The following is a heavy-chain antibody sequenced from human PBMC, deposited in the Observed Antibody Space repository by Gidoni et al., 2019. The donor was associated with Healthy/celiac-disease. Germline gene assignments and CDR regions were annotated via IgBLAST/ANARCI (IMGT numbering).Heavy chain of an antibody. Sequence: QVQLVESGGGVVQPGRSLRLYCAASGFIFRSYGIHWVRQAPGKGLEWGAVISYDGGNKYYADSVKGRFTISRDNSKNTLYLQMNSLRAEDTAVYYCAKDISPNHASFSAIDEGYFDYWGQGTLVTVSS. CDR2: ISYDGGNK. CDR3: AKDISPNHASFSAIDEGYFDY. CDR1: GFIFRSYG. J-gene: IGHJ4*02. V-gene: IGHV3-30*18. D-gene: IGHD3-10*01.